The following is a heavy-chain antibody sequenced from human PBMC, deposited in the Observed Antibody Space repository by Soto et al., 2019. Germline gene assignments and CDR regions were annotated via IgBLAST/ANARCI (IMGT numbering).Heavy chain of an antibody. CDR2: ISASGDST. V-gene: IGHV3-23*01. J-gene: IGHJ4*02. CDR3: AKQRADYGSGADTFYFDS. Sequence: GGSLRLSCAASGFTFSTYAMSWVRQAPGKGLEWVSAISASGDSTYYADSVKGRFTISRDNSKNTLYLLMNSLRAEDTALYYCAKQRADYGSGADTFYFDSWGQGALVTVSS. D-gene: IGHD3-10*01. CDR1: GFTFSTYA.